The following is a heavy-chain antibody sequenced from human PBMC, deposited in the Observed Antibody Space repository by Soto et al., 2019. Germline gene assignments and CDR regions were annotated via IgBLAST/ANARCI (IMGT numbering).Heavy chain of an antibody. CDR1: GFTFSDYF. V-gene: IGHV3-11*01. Sequence: QVQLVESGGGLVKPGGSLRLSCAASGFTFSDYFMSWIRQAPGKGLEWVSYISGKTSTIYYADSVKGRFTISRDNAKNLLYLQMNSLRAEDTAVYYCARDRWQLVSPNYYYYMDVWGKGTTVTVSS. CDR3: ARDRWQLVSPNYYYYMDV. J-gene: IGHJ6*03. D-gene: IGHD6-6*01. CDR2: ISGKTSTI.